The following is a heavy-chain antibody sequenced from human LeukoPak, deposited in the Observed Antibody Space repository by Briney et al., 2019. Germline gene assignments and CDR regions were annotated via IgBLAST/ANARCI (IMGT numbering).Heavy chain of an antibody. V-gene: IGHV4-31*11. CDR1: GGSISRNSYY. J-gene: IGHJ4*02. D-gene: IGHD1-7*01. Sequence: SETLSLTCAVSGGSISRNSYYWTWIRHHPGMGLEWIGYIYNSGSTYYNPSLKSRVTISLDTSKNQFSLKLSSVTAADTAVYYCARTRYPENWNYGRETLYYFDYWGQGTLVTVSS. CDR3: ARTRYPENWNYGRETLYYFDY. CDR2: IYNSGST.